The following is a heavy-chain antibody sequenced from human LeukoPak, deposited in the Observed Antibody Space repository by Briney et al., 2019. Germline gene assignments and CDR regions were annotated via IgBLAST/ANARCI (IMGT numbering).Heavy chain of an antibody. J-gene: IGHJ4*02. V-gene: IGHV4-59*12. CDR3: ARVSRYSYGSRPGYFDY. Sequence: PSETLSLTCSVSRGSFSSYYWSWLRQPPGKGLEWIGYVYYGGSTNYNPSLRSRVTMSLDTSKNQFSLNLSSVTAADTAVYYCARVSRYSYGSRPGYFDYWGQGTLVTVSS. CDR2: VYYGGST. CDR1: RGSFSSYY. D-gene: IGHD5-18*01.